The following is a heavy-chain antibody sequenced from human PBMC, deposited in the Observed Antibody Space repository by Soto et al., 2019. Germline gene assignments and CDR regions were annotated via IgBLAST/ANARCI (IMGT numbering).Heavy chain of an antibody. CDR3: ARDNDRPQLGGNYYYILDV. CDR2: IMPVFRTP. V-gene: IGHV1-69*12. Sequence: QVQLEQSGAEVKKPGSSVKVSCKASGGTFRTAAISWVRQAPGQGLEWMGGIMPVFRTPDYAQKFQGRVTITADESTNTAYMELSGLRFDATAVYYCARDNDRPQLGGNYYYILDVWGQGTTITVSS. D-gene: IGHD2-8*01. J-gene: IGHJ6*02. CDR1: GGTFRTAA.